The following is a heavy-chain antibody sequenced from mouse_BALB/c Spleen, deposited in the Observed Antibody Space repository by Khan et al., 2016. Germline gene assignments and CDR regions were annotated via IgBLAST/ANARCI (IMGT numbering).Heavy chain of an antibody. Sequence: EVELVESGGGLVKPGGSLKLSCAASGFTFSDYYMYWVRQTPEKRLEWVATISDSGRYTYFLDSVKGRFTISRDNAKNNLYLQMSSLKSEDTAMYYCARAGNTYSYWFFDVWGAGTTVTVSS. CDR3: ARAGNTYSYWFFDV. CDR1: GFTFSDYY. J-gene: IGHJ1*01. V-gene: IGHV5-4*02. D-gene: IGHD1-1*01. CDR2: ISDSGRYT.